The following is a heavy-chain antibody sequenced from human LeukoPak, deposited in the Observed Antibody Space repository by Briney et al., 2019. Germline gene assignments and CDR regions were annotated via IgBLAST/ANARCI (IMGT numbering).Heavy chain of an antibody. Sequence: LSLTXAVSGXSISSGGYSWGWIRQPPGRGLEWIGYIYHSGSTYYNPSLKSRVTISVDRSKNQFSLKLSSVTAADTAVYYCARGLPLTPDAFDIWGQGTMVTVSS. CDR1: GXSISSGGYS. CDR2: IYHSGST. CDR3: ARGLPLTPDAFDI. D-gene: IGHD4-23*01. V-gene: IGHV4-30-2*01. J-gene: IGHJ3*02.